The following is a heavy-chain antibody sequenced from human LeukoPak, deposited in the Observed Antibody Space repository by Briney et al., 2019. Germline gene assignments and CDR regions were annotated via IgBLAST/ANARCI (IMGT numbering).Heavy chain of an antibody. Sequence: GGSLRLSCVASGFTFSSYWMSWVRQAPGKGLEWVANINKDGGEKYYVDSVKGRFTISRDNAKNSLYLQMNSLRDEDTAVYYCARGPYGDYVDAFDIWGQGTMVTVSS. CDR2: INKDGGEK. J-gene: IGHJ3*02. D-gene: IGHD4-17*01. CDR1: GFTFSSYW. CDR3: ARGPYGDYVDAFDI. V-gene: IGHV3-7*01.